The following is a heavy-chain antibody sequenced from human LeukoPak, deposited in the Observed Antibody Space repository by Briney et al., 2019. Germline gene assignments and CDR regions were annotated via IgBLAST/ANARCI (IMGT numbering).Heavy chain of an antibody. CDR2: INHSGSI. D-gene: IGHD2-2*01. Sequence: SETLSLTCAVYGASFSYDYWSWIRQAPGKGLEWIGEINHSGSITYNPSLKSRVTISVDTSKNQFSLKLSSVTAADTAVYYCARVVMGDIVVVPAARYGTFDYWGKGTLVTVSS. V-gene: IGHV4-34*01. J-gene: IGHJ4*02. CDR1: GASFSYDY. CDR3: ARVVMGDIVVVPAARYGTFDY.